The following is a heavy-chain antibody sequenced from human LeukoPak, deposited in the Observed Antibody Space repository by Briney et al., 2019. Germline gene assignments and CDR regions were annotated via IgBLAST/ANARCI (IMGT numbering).Heavy chain of an antibody. CDR3: AREKRYCSGGSCYHDAFDI. D-gene: IGHD2-15*01. V-gene: IGHV3-11*04. CDR2: ISSSGSTI. CDR1: GFTFNDYY. Sequence: PGGSLRLSCAASGFTFNDYYMSWIRQAPGKGLEWVSYISSSGSTIYYADSVKGRFTISRDNAKNSLYLQMNSLRAEDTAVYYCAREKRYCSGGSCYHDAFDIWGQGTMVTVSS. J-gene: IGHJ3*02.